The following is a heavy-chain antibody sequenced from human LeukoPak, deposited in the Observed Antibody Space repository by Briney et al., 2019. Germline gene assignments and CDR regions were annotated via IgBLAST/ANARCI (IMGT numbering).Heavy chain of an antibody. CDR3: ASYSYYYDSSGYFDY. J-gene: IGHJ4*02. D-gene: IGHD3-22*01. CDR2: IYYSGST. Sequence: SETLSLTCTVSGGSISSYYWSWIRQPPGKGLEWIGYIYYSGSTNYNPSLKSRVTISVDTSKSQFSLKLSSVTAADTAVYYCASYSYYYDSSGYFDYWGQGTLVTVSS. V-gene: IGHV4-59*01. CDR1: GGSISSYY.